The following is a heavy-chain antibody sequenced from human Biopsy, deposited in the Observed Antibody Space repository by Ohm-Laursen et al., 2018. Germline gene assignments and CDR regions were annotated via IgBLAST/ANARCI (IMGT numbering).Heavy chain of an antibody. Sequence: ASVKVSCKASGFSFTGYYIHWLRQAPGQGLDWMGWISPKSGDTNYAHKFQGNITMTRDTSMSTAYMEMSRLRCDDTAVYYCALQSVAQMKNFDYWGQGTLVTVSS. CDR1: GFSFTGYY. J-gene: IGHJ4*02. CDR3: ALQSVAQMKNFDY. V-gene: IGHV1-2*02. D-gene: IGHD6-19*01. CDR2: ISPKSGDT.